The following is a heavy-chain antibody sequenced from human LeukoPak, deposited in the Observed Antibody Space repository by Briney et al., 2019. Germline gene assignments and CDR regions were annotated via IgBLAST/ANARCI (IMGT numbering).Heavy chain of an antibody. D-gene: IGHD1-14*01. J-gene: IGHJ4*03. CDR2: INHRGDT. CDR3: TRGPTISETGYFDY. V-gene: IGHV4-34*01. Sequence: SETLSLTCAVYGVSFSTYFWSWIRQSPGKGLEWIAEINHRGDTNYNPSVKSRVTISVDTSKNQFSLKVRSVTAADTAVYYCTRGPTISETGYFDYWGQGTLVTVSS. CDR1: GVSFSTYF.